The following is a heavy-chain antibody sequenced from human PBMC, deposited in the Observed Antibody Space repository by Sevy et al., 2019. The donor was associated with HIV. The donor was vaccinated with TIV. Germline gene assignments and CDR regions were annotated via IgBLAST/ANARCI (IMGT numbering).Heavy chain of an antibody. CDR2: ISSSHSAT. CDR1: GFTFSDYY. D-gene: IGHD3-22*01. CDR3: ARVVGDSSGYDDY. J-gene: IGHJ4*02. Sequence: GGSLRLSCAASGFTFSDYYMSWVRLTPGKGLEWVSYISSSHSATAYADSVKGRFAISRDNAKKSLYLQMNSLRAEDTAVYYCARVVGDSSGYDDYWGQGTLVTVSS. V-gene: IGHV3-11*01.